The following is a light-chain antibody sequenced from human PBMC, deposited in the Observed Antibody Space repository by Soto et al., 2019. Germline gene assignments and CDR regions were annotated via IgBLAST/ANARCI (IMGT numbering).Light chain of an antibody. V-gene: IGLV2-8*01. CDR2: EVN. CDR3: SSYAGSSNV. Sequence: SALTQPPSASGSPGQSVAISCTGTSSDVGGYNYVSWYQQHPGKAPKLMIYEVNKRPSGVPDRFSGSKSGNTASLTVSGLQAEDEADYYCSSYAGSSNVFGSGPNVTVL. J-gene: IGLJ1*01. CDR1: SSDVGGYNY.